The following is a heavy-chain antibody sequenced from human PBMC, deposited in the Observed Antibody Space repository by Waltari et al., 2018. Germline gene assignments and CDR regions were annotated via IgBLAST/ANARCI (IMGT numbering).Heavy chain of an antibody. CDR3: AREVVPPAKIVVNWFDP. V-gene: IGHV7-4-1*02. J-gene: IGHJ5*02. CDR1: GYTFTNYA. CDR2: ITTNTGNP. Sequence: QVQLVQSGSELKKPGASVKVSCKAPGYTFTNYAINWVRQAPGQGLELMGWITTNTGNPTYTQGFAGRFVFSLDTSVSTAYLQINDLKAEDTAIYYCAREVVPPAKIVVNWFDPWGQGTQVTVSS. D-gene: IGHD2-2*01.